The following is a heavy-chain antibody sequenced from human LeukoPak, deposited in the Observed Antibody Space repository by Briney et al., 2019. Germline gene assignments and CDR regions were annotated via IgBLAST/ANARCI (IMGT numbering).Heavy chain of an antibody. D-gene: IGHD3-10*01. J-gene: IGHJ4*02. V-gene: IGHV3-30-3*01. CDR3: AKSFGALNVLLWFGELSHFDY. CDR1: GFTFSSYA. CDR2: ISYDGSNK. Sequence: GGSLRLSCAASGFTFSSYAMHWVRQAPGKGLEWVAVISYDGSNKYYADSVKGRFTISRDNSKNTLYLQMNSLRAEDTAVYYCAKSFGALNVLLWFGELSHFDYWGQGTLVTVSS.